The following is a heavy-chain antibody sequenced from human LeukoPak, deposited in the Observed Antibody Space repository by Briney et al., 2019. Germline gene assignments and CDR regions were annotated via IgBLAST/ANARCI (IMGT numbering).Heavy chain of an antibody. CDR2: IYSGGST. J-gene: IGHJ4*02. V-gene: IGHV3-53*01. Sequence: GGSLRLSCAASGFIVSSNYMSWVRQAPGKGLEWVSVIYSGGSTHHADSVKGRFTISRDNSKNTLYLQMNSLRVEDTAVYYCAKDSQSHAWSQFDYWGQGTLVTVSS. CDR3: AKDSQSHAWSQFDY. D-gene: IGHD2-15*01. CDR1: GFIVSSNY.